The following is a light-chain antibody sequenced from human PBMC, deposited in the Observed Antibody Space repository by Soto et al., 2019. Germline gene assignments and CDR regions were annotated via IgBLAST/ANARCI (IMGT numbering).Light chain of an antibody. Sequence: ESVFTQSPATLSLSPGERATLSCRASQSVSSYLAWYQQKPGQAPRLLIYDASNRATGIPARFSGSGSGTDFSLTISSLEPEDFAVYYCQQRSNWPRLTFGGGTKVDIK. J-gene: IGKJ4*01. CDR3: QQRSNWPRLT. CDR2: DAS. CDR1: QSVSSY. V-gene: IGKV3-11*01.